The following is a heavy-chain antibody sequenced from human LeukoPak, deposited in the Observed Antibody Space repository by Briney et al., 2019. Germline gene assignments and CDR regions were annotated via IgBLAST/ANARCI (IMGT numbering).Heavy chain of an antibody. D-gene: IGHD7-27*01. J-gene: IGHJ4*02. CDR1: GHTFIDYY. V-gene: IGHV1-2*06. Sequence: ASVKVSCKASGHTFIDYYIHWVRQAPGQGLEWMGRINPNSGGSNYAQNFQGRVTMTRDTSISTAYMELSRLRSDDTAVYYCARDLPSTSNWELDYWGQGTLVTVSS. CDR2: INPNSGGS. CDR3: ARDLPSTSNWELDY.